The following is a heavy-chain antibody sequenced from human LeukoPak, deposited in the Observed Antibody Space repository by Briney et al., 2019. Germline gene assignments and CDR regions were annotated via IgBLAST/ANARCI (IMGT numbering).Heavy chain of an antibody. D-gene: IGHD3-3*01. Sequence: GGSLRLSCAASGFTFSSYWMHWVRQAPGEGLDWVAAIKPDGSEQYYVDSVKGRFTISRDNAKNSLFLQMNSLRAEDTALYYCARGEKSGVAYTNWLDSWGQGTLVPVSS. CDR1: GFTFSSYW. CDR3: ARGEKSGVAYTNWLDS. CDR2: IKPDGSEQ. V-gene: IGHV3-7*01. J-gene: IGHJ5*01.